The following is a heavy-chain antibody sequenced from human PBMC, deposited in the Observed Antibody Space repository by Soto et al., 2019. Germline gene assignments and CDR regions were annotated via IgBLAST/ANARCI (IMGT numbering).Heavy chain of an antibody. CDR3: ASTSVLATPYGMDV. CDR1: GYSFTSYW. D-gene: IGHD3-10*01. CDR2: IDPSDSYT. J-gene: IGHJ6*02. Sequence: GASLKISCKGSGYSFTSYWISWVRQMPGKGLEWMGRIDPSDSYTNYSPSFQGHVTISADKSISTAYLQWSSLKASDTAMYYCASTSVLATPYGMDVWGQGTTVTVSS. V-gene: IGHV5-10-1*01.